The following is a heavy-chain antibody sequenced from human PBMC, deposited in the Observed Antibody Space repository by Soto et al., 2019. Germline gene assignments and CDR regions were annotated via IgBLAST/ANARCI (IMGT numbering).Heavy chain of an antibody. CDR2: IYYTGST. J-gene: IGHJ4*02. CDR3: ARDTVLTGMFDF. D-gene: IGHD4-17*01. CDR1: GGSVNSDNFY. Sequence: SETLSLTCTVSGGSVNSDNFYWSWIRQPPGRGLEWIGYIYYTGSTSYNPSLKSRVTISIDAPGNRFSMEITSVTAADTAIYYCARDTVLTGMFDFWGQGTLVTVSS. V-gene: IGHV4-61*01.